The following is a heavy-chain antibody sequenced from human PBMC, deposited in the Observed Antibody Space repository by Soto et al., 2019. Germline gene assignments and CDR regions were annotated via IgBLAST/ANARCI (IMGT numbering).Heavy chain of an antibody. CDR1: GFIFSTFG. CDR2: IFYSGSGS. V-gene: IGHV3-64D*06. CDR3: VRGPSRGSSLFGPLDY. Sequence: GGSLRLSCSASGFIFSTFGMFWVRQAPGQGLEYVSAIFYSGSGSYYADPVRGRFTVSRDNSMNMFYLQMSSLRVEDTALYFCVRGPSRGSSLFGPLDYWGQGTQVTVS. D-gene: IGHD3-3*01. J-gene: IGHJ4*02.